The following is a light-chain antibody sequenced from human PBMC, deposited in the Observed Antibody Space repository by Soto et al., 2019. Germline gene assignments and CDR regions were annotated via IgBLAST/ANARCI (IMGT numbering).Light chain of an antibody. V-gene: IGKV3-11*01. CDR3: HQRQSWPRT. CDR2: QTS. CDR1: QYINTR. J-gene: IGKJ1*01. Sequence: IVLTQSPATLSAFAGDRPTLSCRASQYINTRLAWYKHRPGQAPRRLSYQTSIRAAGIPARFSASGTGTEFTLTISDVQPEDFEVYYCHQRQSWPRTFGQGTKVDIK.